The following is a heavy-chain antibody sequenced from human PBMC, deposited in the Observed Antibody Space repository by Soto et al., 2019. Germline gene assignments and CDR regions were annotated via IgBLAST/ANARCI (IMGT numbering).Heavy chain of an antibody. Sequence: GGSLRLSCAASGFTFSSYWMHWVRQAPGKGLVWVSRINSDGSSTSYADSVKGRFTISRDNAKNTLYLQMNSLRAEDTAVYYCARDLIGYSRGRPYYYYGRTSGAKGPRSPSP. J-gene: IGHJ6*02. CDR3: ARDLIGYSRGRPYYYYGRTS. V-gene: IGHV3-74*01. D-gene: IGHD6-19*01. CDR2: INSDGSST. CDR1: GFTFSSYW.